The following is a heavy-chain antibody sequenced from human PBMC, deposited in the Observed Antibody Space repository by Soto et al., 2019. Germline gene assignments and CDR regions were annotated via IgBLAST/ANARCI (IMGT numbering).Heavy chain of an antibody. J-gene: IGHJ6*03. Sequence: GGSLRLSCAASGFTFSSYSMNWVRQAPGKGLEWVSSISSSSSSYIYYADSVKGRFTISRDNAKNSLYLQMNSLRAEDTAVYYCARDLVVVPAPYYMDVWGKGTTVTVSS. V-gene: IGHV3-21*01. CDR1: GFTFSSYS. D-gene: IGHD2-2*01. CDR3: ARDLVVVPAPYYMDV. CDR2: ISSSSSSYI.